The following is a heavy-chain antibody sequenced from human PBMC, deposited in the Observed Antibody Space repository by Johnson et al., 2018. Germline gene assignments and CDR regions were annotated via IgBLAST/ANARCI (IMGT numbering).Heavy chain of an antibody. CDR3: AKDSADRGALDI. CDR2: LRDSGASP. Sequence: VQLVQSGGGLVQRGGSLRLSCASSGFTFSSYAMSWVRQAPGRGLEWVSALRDSGASPFYADSVMGRFPILRDNSKNTWNLQMNSLRVEDTAVYYVAKDSADRGALDIWGQGTMVSVSS. V-gene: IGHV3-23*04. CDR1: GFTFSSYA. J-gene: IGHJ3*02. D-gene: IGHD1-14*01.